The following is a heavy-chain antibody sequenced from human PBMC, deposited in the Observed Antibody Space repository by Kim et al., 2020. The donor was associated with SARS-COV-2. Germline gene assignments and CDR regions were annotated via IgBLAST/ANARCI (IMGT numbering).Heavy chain of an antibody. Sequence: SETLSLTCTVSGGSLGTGTYYWAWIRQPPGKGLEWIANIFYGGGCDHNPSLKSRSSTAMDSSSRQIFLKLTSVTAEDTAMYYCARGFGDRIFDYWGQGILVTVSS. CDR1: GGSLGTGTYY. CDR3: ARGFGDRIFDY. D-gene: IGHD3-10*01. CDR2: IFYGGGC. J-gene: IGHJ4*02. V-gene: IGHV4-39*01.